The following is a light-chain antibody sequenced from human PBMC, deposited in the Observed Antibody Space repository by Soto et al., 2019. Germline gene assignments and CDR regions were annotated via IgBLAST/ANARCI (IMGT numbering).Light chain of an antibody. CDR2: TAS. J-gene: IGKJ1*01. Sequence: DIQMTQSPSSLSASVGDRVTITCRASQNIRNYLNWYQQKPGKAPKLLIYTASSLQSGVPLRFSGSGSGTDFTLTISSLQPEDFAIYYCQQSYSTRTFGPGTKVEIK. CDR3: QQSYSTRT. CDR1: QNIRNY. V-gene: IGKV1-39*01.